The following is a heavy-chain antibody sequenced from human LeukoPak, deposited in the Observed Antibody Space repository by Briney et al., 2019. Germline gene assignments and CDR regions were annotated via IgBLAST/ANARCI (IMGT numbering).Heavy chain of an antibody. CDR2: ISGSGGST. CDR1: GFTFSSYA. CDR3: AKDPASGITIFGDSFDP. D-gene: IGHD3-3*01. J-gene: IGHJ5*02. Sequence: PGGSLRLSCAASGFTFSSYAMSWVRQAPGKGLEWGSAISGSGGSTYYADSVRGRFTISRDNSKNTLYLQMNSLRAEDTAVYYCAKDPASGITIFGDSFDPWGQGTLVTVSS. V-gene: IGHV3-23*01.